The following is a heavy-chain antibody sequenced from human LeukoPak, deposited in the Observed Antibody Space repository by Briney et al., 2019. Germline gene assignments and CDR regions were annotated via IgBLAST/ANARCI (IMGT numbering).Heavy chain of an antibody. CDR3: ARDNKGTSIFDY. CDR1: GGSISSGGYY. Sequence: SGTLSLTCAVSGGSISSGGYYWSWIRQHPGKGLEWIGYFYYSGSTYYHPSLKSRVTISVDTSKNQFSLKLSSVTAADTAVYYCARDNKGTSIFDYWGQGTLVTVSS. V-gene: IGHV4-31*11. D-gene: IGHD1/OR15-1a*01. CDR2: FYYSGST. J-gene: IGHJ4*02.